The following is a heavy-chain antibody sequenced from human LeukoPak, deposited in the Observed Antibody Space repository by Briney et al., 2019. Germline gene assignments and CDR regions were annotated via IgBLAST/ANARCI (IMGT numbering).Heavy chain of an antibody. Sequence: SETLSLTCTVSSDSISSYYWGWIRQPPGKGLEWIGYISYSGSTNYIPSLKSRVTILVDTSKNQIFLKLSSVTAADTAVYYCARDPYHTGGFDSWGQGTLVTVSS. CDR1: SDSISSYY. V-gene: IGHV4-59*01. CDR2: ISYSGST. J-gene: IGHJ4*02. D-gene: IGHD1-14*01. CDR3: ARDPYHTGGFDS.